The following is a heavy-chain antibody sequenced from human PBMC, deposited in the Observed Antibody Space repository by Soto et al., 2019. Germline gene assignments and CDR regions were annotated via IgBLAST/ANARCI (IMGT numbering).Heavy chain of an antibody. CDR3: AQDRPLRTSGYFCAY. Sequence: EVQLLESGGKLVQPGGSLTLSCAASGFTFSTYAMAWVRQAPGKGLEWVSGVSASGLNTDYADPVKGRFYISRDNSKNTVSLHRNSLRAEDTALYYCAQDRPLRTSGYFCAYWGHGTPVTVSP. CDR2: VSASGLNT. J-gene: IGHJ4*01. V-gene: IGHV3-23*01. D-gene: IGHD3-16*01. CDR1: GFTFSTYA.